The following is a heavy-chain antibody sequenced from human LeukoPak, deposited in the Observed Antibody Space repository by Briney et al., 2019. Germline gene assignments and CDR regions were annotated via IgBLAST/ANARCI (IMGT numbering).Heavy chain of an antibody. J-gene: IGHJ6*03. D-gene: IGHD2-8*01. V-gene: IGHV3-20*04. CDR2: INWNGGST. CDR3: ARVLGCTNGVCPYYYYYMDV. CDR1: GFTFDDYG. Sequence: GGSLRLSCAASGFTFDDYGMSWVRQAPGKGLEWVSGINWNGGSTGYADSVKGRFTISRDNAKNSLYLQMNSLRAEDTALYYCARVLGCTNGVCPYYYYYMDVWGKGTTVTVSS.